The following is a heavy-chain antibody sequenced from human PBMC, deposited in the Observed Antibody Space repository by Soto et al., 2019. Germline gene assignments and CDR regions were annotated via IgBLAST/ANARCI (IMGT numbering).Heavy chain of an antibody. CDR2: ISAYNGNT. CDR3: ARDTSGITGTTDYYYGMDV. Sequence: ASVKVSCKASGYTFTSDGISWVRQAPGQGLEWMGWISAYNGNTNYAQKLQGRVTMTTDTSTSTAYMELRSLRSDDTAVYYCARDTSGITGTTDYYYGMDVWGQGTTVTVYS. J-gene: IGHJ6*02. CDR1: GYTFTSDG. V-gene: IGHV1-18*04. D-gene: IGHD1-7*01.